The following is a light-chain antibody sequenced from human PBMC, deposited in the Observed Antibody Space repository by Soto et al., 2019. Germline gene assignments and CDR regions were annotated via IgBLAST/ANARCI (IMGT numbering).Light chain of an antibody. CDR1: QSVNSND. CDR3: QHYDGSPRT. V-gene: IGKV3-20*01. Sequence: ETVLTQSPGTVSLSPGERATLSCRTSQSVNSNDLAWYQQKPGQAPRLRIYGVFNRATGIPDRFSGSGSGTDFTLTISGLEPEDSAVYYCQHYDGSPRTFGQGTKLEIK. CDR2: GVF. J-gene: IGKJ2*01.